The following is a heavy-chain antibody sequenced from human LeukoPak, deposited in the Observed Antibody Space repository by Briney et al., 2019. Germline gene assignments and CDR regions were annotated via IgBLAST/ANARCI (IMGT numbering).Heavy chain of an antibody. CDR2: IWYDGSNK. D-gene: IGHD5-12*01. V-gene: IGHV3-33*06. CDR3: AKTPATSYFDY. CDR1: GFTFSSYG. Sequence: PGGSLRLSCAASGFTFSSYGMHWVRQAPGKGLEWVAVIWYDGSNKYYADSVKGRFTISRDNSKNTLYLQMNSLRAEDTAVYYCAKTPATSYFDYWGQGTLVTVPS. J-gene: IGHJ4*02.